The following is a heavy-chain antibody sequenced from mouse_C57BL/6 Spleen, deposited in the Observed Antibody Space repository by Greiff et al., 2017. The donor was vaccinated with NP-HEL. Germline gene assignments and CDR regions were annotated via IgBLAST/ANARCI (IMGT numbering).Heavy chain of an antibody. CDR2: ISSGSSTI. D-gene: IGHD2-5*01. V-gene: IGHV5-17*01. CDR1: GFTFSDYG. CDR3: ARHYSNYEGAWFAC. Sequence: EVMLVESGGGLVKPGGSLKLSCAASGFTFSDYGMHWVRQAPEKGLEWVAYISSGSSTIYYADTVKGRFTISRDNAKNTLFLQMTSLRSEDTAMYYCARHYSNYEGAWFACWGQGTLVTVSA. J-gene: IGHJ3*01.